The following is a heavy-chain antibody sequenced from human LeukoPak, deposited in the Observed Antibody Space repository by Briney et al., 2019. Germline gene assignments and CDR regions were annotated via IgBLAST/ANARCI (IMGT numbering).Heavy chain of an antibody. CDR3: ARTWKLRENAFDI. J-gene: IGHJ3*02. Sequence: PSETLSLTCAVYGGSFSGYYWSWIRQPPGKGLEWIGEINHSGSTNYNPSLKSRVTISVDTSKNQFSLKLSSVTAADTAVYYCARTWKLRENAFDIWGQGTMVTVSS. CDR2: INHSGST. CDR1: GGSFSGYY. V-gene: IGHV4-34*01. D-gene: IGHD4-17*01.